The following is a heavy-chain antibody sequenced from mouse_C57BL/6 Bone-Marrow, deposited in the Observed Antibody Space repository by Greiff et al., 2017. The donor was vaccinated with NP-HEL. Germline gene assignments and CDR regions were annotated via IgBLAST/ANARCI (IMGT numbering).Heavy chain of an antibody. CDR3: ARLLYYGFAY. D-gene: IGHD2-1*01. Sequence: DVMLVESGGGLVQPGGSLKLSCAASGFTFSDYYMYWVRQTPEKRLEWVAYISNGGGSTYYPDTVKGRFTISRDNAKNTLYLQMSRLKSEDTAMYYCARLLYYGFAYWGQGTLVTVSA. CDR2: ISNGGGST. J-gene: IGHJ3*01. CDR1: GFTFSDYY. V-gene: IGHV5-12*01.